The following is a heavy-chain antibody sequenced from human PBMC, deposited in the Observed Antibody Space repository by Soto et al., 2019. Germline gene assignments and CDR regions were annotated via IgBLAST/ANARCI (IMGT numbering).Heavy chain of an antibody. D-gene: IGHD1-1*01. CDR1: GYSFTSYW. CDR2: IYPGDSDT. V-gene: IGHV5-51*04. Sequence: EVQLVQSGAEVKKPGESLKISCKGSGYSFTSYWIGWVRQMPGKGLEWMGIIYPGDSDTRYSPSFQGQVTISSDKPISTANLKWSSRKASDTAMYYCTRHAGRVRLYYYSTVIWGQVTTVTVS. CDR3: TRHAGRVRLYYYSTVI. J-gene: IGHJ6*02.